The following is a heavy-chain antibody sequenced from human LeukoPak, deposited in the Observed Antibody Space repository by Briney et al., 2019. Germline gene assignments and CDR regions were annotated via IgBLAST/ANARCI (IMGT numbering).Heavy chain of an antibody. D-gene: IGHD2-21*02. CDR2: IYTSGST. CDR3: ARAPAYCGGDSCLDY. Sequence: SETLSLTCTVSGGSISSYYWSWIRQPAGKGLEWIGRIYTSGSTNYNPSLKSRVTMSIDTSKNQFSLKLSSLTAADTAVYYCARAPAYCGGDSCLDYWGQGTLVTVSS. J-gene: IGHJ4*02. V-gene: IGHV4-4*07. CDR1: GGSISSYY.